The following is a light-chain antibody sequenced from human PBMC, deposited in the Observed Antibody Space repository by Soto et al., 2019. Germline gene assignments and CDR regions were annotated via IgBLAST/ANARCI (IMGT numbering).Light chain of an antibody. CDR1: TGAVTSGHY. V-gene: IGLV7-46*01. CDR3: LLSYNGARQGV. Sequence: QAVVTQEPSLTVSPGGTVTLTCGSSTGAVTSGHYPYWFQQKPGQAPRTLIYDTSNKHSWTPARFSGSLLGGKAALTLSGAQPEDEAEYYCLLSYNGARQGVFGGGTKLTVL. CDR2: DTS. J-gene: IGLJ2*01.